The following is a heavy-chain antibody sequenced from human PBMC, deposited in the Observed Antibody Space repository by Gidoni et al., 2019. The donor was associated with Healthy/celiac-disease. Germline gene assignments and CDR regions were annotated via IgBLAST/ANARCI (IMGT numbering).Heavy chain of an antibody. CDR3: ARVWAVAGGGMDV. V-gene: IGHV1-69*01. D-gene: IGHD6-19*01. CDR2: IIPIFGTA. CDR1: GVTFSSYA. J-gene: IGHJ6*02. Sequence: VPLVQSGAEVKNPGSSVQVSCKASGVTFSSYAISWVRQAPGQGLEWMGGIIPIFGTANYAQKFQGRVTITADESTSTAYMELSSLRSEDTAVYYCARVWAVAGGGMDVWGQGTTVTVSS.